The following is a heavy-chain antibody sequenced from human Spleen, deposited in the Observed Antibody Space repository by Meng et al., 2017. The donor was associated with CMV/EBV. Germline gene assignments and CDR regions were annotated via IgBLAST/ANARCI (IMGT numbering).Heavy chain of an antibody. CDR3: ARALRGSYIYYGMDV. Sequence: ASVKVSCKVSGYSLTELSIQWVRQAPGKGLEWMGGFDPEDGETIYAQKFQGRVTITTDESTSTAYMELSSLRSEDTAVYYCARALRGSYIYYGMDVWGQGTTVTVSS. D-gene: IGHD1-26*01. V-gene: IGHV1-24*01. CDR2: FDPEDGET. J-gene: IGHJ6*02. CDR1: GYSLTELS.